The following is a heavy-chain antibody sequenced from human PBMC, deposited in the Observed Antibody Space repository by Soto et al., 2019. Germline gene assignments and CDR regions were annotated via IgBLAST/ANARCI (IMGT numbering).Heavy chain of an antibody. J-gene: IGHJ4*02. V-gene: IGHV4-31*02. Sequence: SETLSLTCTVSGGSISSGGYYWSWIRQHPGKGLEWIGYIYYSGSTYYNPSLKSRVTISVDTSKNLFSLKLSSVTAADTAVYYCARGRPYYGSGSYYAPFDYWGQGTLVTVSS. CDR2: IYYSGST. CDR1: GGSISSGGYY. D-gene: IGHD3-10*01. CDR3: ARGRPYYGSGSYYAPFDY.